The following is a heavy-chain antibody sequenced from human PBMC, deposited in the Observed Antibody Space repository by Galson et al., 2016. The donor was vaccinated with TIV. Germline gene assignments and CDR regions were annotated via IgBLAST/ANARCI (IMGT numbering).Heavy chain of an antibody. CDR2: IIPLLERS. Sequence: SVKVSCKASGDTFSSLSIIWVRQAPGQGLEWMGRIIPLLERSNYAQNFQGRVTITADKSTNTAYMELGSLRSEDTAIYYCARAGVGAARDGGDYWGQGTLVTVSS. J-gene: IGHJ4*02. CDR3: ARAGVGAARDGGDY. CDR1: GDTFSSLS. D-gene: IGHD6-6*01. V-gene: IGHV1-69*08.